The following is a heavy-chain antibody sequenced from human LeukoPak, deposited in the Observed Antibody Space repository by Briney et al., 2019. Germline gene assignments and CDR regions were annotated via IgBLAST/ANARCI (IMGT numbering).Heavy chain of an antibody. CDR1: GFTFSSYW. CDR3: ARAKDSGSYDY. CDR2: IASDGSST. V-gene: IGHV3-74*01. Sequence: GGSLRLSCAASGFTFSSYWMNWVRQAPGKGLVWVSRIASDGSSTTYADSVKGRFSISRDNAKNTLYLQMNSLRVEDTAVYYCARAKDSGSYDYWGQGTLVTVSS. J-gene: IGHJ4*02. D-gene: IGHD1-26*01.